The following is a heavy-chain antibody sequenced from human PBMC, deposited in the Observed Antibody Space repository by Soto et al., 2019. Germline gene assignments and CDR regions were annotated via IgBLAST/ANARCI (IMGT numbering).Heavy chain of an antibody. CDR3: VKDGSSGWPYYYGLDV. V-gene: IGHV3-23*01. CDR1: GFTFYNYA. Sequence: GGSLRLSCAASGFTFYNYAMNWVRQAPGKGLEWVSAISRRGDSTYYVDSVKGRFTISRDNSKNTLYLQMSSLRAEDTAVYYCVKDGSSGWPYYYGLDVWGQGTTVTVSS. D-gene: IGHD6-19*01. J-gene: IGHJ6*02. CDR2: ISRRGDST.